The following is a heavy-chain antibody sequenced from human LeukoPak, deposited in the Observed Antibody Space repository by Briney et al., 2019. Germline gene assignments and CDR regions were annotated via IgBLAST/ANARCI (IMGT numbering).Heavy chain of an antibody. CDR1: GFPFSSYT. CDR2: ISGRGGRT. V-gene: IGHV3-23*01. J-gene: IGHJ3*02. Sequence: GGSLTLLCAASGFPFSSYTMSCARQASGKGVEWVAAISGRGGRTYYADCVKGRFTISRDNYKNTLYLQMNSLRAEDTALYYCATQNDFYCSGGSCYVLDPDAFDIWGQGTMVTVSS. CDR3: ATQNDFYCSGGSCYVLDPDAFDI. D-gene: IGHD2-15*01.